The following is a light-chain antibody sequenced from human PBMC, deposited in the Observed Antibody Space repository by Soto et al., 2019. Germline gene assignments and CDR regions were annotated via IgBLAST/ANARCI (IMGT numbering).Light chain of an antibody. CDR3: SSYVGDSAYA. CDR1: TYGFETHSR. CDR2: EGG. Sequence: QSALSQPASMSGSPGQWITISCSGTTYGFETHSRVSWYQQHPGKAPKILIYEGGKRPSGVSNRFSGSKSGNTASLTISRPQAEDEADYFCSSYVGDSAYAFGTGTKGTVL. V-gene: IGLV2-23*01. J-gene: IGLJ1*01.